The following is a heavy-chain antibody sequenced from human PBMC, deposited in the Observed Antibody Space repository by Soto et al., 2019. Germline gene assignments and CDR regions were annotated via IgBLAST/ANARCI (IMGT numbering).Heavy chain of an antibody. CDR3: AKARGSSTPAPGSY. CDR1: GFTFSSYA. V-gene: IGHV3-23*01. J-gene: IGHJ4*02. D-gene: IGHD2-2*01. Sequence: GGSLRLSCAASGFTFSSYAMSWVRRAPGKGLEWVSVISGSGGSTYYADSVKGRFTISRDNTKNTLYQQMNSLRAEDTAVYYCAKARGSSTPAPGSYWGQGTLVTVSS. CDR2: ISGSGGST.